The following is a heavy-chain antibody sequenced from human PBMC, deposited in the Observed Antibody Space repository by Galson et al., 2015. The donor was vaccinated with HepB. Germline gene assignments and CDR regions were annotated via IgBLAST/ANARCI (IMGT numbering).Heavy chain of an antibody. V-gene: IGHV3-23*01. Sequence: SLRLSCAGSGFIFRHHAMAWIRQAPGMGLEWVSGINGRGPTRSYSDAVKGRFSISRDNSKDTVFLQMDNLRAEDTAVYYCVKEGSWFGGDWFDPWGQGALVTVS. J-gene: IGHJ5*02. CDR2: INGRGPTR. D-gene: IGHD3-16*01. CDR1: GFIFRHHA. CDR3: VKEGSWFGGDWFDP.